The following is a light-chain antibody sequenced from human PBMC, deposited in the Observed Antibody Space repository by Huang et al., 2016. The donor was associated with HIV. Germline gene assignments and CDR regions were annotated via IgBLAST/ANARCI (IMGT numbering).Light chain of an antibody. CDR3: QQYNTSPRT. J-gene: IGKJ1*01. Sequence: ENLMTQSPSTLSVSPGESATLSCRASQSVFKNLAWYQQKPGQAPKLLIYGSSTRDAGIPARFSGSGSGTDFTLTISSLQSEDFAVYYCQQYNTSPRTFGQGTKVEV. CDR2: GSS. V-gene: IGKV3-15*01. CDR1: QSVFKN.